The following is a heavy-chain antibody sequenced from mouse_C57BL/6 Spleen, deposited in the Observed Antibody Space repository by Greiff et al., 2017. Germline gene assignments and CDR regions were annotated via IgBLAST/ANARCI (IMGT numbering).Heavy chain of an antibody. J-gene: IGHJ2*01. V-gene: IGHV1-55*01. Sequence: VQLQQPGAELVKPGASVKMSCKASGYTFTSYWITWVKPRPGQGLEWIGVIYPGSGSTNYNEKFKSKATLTVDTSSSTAYMQLSSLTSEDSAVYYCARWDNDLRVDYWGQGTTRTVSS. D-gene: IGHD2-4*01. CDR1: GYTFTSYW. CDR2: IYPGSGST. CDR3: ARWDNDLRVDY.